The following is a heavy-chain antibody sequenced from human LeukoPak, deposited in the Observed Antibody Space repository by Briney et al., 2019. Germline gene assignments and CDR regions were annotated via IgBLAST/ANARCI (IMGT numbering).Heavy chain of an antibody. Sequence: PSETLSLTCTVSGGSISSYYWSWIRQPPGKGLEWIGYIYYSGSTNYNPSLKSRVTISVDTSKNQFSLKLSSVTAADTAVYYCASSYCGGGSCYSLGFDYWGQGTLVTVSS. V-gene: IGHV4-59*01. D-gene: IGHD2-15*01. CDR2: IYYSGST. J-gene: IGHJ4*02. CDR3: ASSYCGGGSCYSLGFDY. CDR1: GGSISSYY.